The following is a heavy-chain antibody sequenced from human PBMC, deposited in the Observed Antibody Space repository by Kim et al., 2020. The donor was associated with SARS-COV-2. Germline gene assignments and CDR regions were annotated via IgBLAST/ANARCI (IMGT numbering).Heavy chain of an antibody. Sequence: GESLKISCKASGYDFSYYWISWMRQMPGRGLEWMGRIDPIDSYDNYSPSFQGHVIISGDKSISTVYLHWTSLKASDTAMYYCARHLRGGGSTWSTHNDYWGQGTQVTVS. CDR2: IDPIDSYD. CDR3: ARHLRGGGSTWSTHNDY. V-gene: IGHV5-10-1*01. J-gene: IGHJ4*02. CDR1: GYDFSYYW. D-gene: IGHD2-2*01.